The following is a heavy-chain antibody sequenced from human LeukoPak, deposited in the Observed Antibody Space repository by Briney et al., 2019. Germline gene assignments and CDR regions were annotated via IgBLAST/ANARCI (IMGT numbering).Heavy chain of an antibody. V-gene: IGHV3-66*02. CDR2: IYGDGTT. Sequence: VGSLRLSCAASGFTVSNDYMAWVRQAPGRGLEWVSLIYGDGTTFYTDSVKGRFTISRDNFKNTLYLQMSSLRPEDTALYYCARDRAGAQSWVALDPWGQGTLVTVSS. J-gene: IGHJ5*02. D-gene: IGHD3-10*01. CDR1: GFTVSNDY. CDR3: ARDRAGAQSWVALDP.